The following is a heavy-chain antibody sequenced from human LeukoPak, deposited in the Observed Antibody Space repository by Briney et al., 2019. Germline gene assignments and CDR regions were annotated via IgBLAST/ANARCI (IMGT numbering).Heavy chain of an antibody. Sequence: GGSLRLSCAASGFTFSSYSMNWVRQAPGKGLEWVSSISSSSSYIYYADSVKGRFTISRDNAKNSLYLQMNSLRAEDTAVYYCASGFYGAGHFDDDVFDIWGQGTLVTVSS. V-gene: IGHV3-21*04. CDR1: GFTFSSYS. CDR2: ISSSSSYI. CDR3: ASGFYGAGHFDDDVFDI. D-gene: IGHD4/OR15-4a*01. J-gene: IGHJ3*02.